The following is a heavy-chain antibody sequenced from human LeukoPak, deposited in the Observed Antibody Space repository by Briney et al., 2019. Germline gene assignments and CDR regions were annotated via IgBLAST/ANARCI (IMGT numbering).Heavy chain of an antibody. Sequence: ASVKVSCKASGYTFTSYVMHWVRQAPGQRLEWMGWINAGNGNTKYSQKFQGRVTITRDTSASTAYMELSSLRSEDTAVYYCTRAPVYSGSYSFDYWGQGTLVTVSS. CDR2: INAGNGNT. CDR3: TRAPVYSGSYSFDY. V-gene: IGHV1-3*01. J-gene: IGHJ4*02. D-gene: IGHD1-26*01. CDR1: GYTFTSYV.